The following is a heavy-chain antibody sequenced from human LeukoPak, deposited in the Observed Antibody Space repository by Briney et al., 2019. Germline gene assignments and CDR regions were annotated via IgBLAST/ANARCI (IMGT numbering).Heavy chain of an antibody. CDR1: GGSISSSNW. Sequence: PSETLSLTCAVSGGSISSSNWWSWVRQPPGKGLEWIGEIYHSGSTNYNPSLKSRVTISVDKSKNQFSLKLSSVTAADTAVYYCARTYYYDSSGYYDTAWGQGTLVTVSS. J-gene: IGHJ5*02. V-gene: IGHV4-4*02. CDR2: IYHSGST. CDR3: ARTYYYDSSGYYDTA. D-gene: IGHD3-22*01.